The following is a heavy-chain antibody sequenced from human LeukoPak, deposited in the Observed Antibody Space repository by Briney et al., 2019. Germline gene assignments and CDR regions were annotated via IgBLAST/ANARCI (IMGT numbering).Heavy chain of an antibody. D-gene: IGHD5-18*01. CDR2: IYHTGST. V-gene: IGHV4-59*02. CDR1: GGSVSDYY. CDR3: ARSGGGSSYGGFDY. Sequence: SETLSLTCTISGGSVSDYYWSWIRQSPGKGLECIGYIYHTGSTSYSPSLKSRVTISADTSQNQFSLKLSSVTAADTAVYYCARSGGGSSYGGFDYWGQGTLVTVSS. J-gene: IGHJ4*02.